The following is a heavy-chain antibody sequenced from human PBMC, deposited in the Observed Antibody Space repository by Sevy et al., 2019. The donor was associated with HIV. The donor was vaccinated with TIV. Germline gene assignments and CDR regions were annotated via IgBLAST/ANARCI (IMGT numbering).Heavy chain of an antibody. J-gene: IGHJ5*02. CDR1: GGTFSSYA. CDR3: ARPPSRGSSITIFGVAGFDP. CDR2: IIPILGIA. V-gene: IGHV1-69*04. D-gene: IGHD3-3*01. Sequence: ASVKVSCKASGGTFSSYAISWVRQAPGQGLEWMGRIIPILGIANYAQKFQGRVTITADKSTSTAYMELSSLRSEDTAVYYCARPPSRGSSITIFGVAGFDPWGQGTLVTVSS.